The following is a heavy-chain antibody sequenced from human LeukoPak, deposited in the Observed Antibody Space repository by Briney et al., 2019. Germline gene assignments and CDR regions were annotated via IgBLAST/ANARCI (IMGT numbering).Heavy chain of an antibody. Sequence: PGGSLRLSCTASGFTFGDYAMSWFRQAPGKGLEWVGFIRSKAYGGTTEYAASVKGRFTISRDDSKSIAYLQMNSLKTEDTAVYYCSKGSGWSGDFVDYWGQGTLVTVSS. CDR2: IRSKAYGGTT. CDR3: SKGSGWSGDFVDY. D-gene: IGHD6-19*01. V-gene: IGHV3-49*03. J-gene: IGHJ4*02. CDR1: GFTFGDYA.